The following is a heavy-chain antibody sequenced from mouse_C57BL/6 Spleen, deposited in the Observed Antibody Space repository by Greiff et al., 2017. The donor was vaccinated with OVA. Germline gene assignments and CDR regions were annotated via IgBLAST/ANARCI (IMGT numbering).Heavy chain of an antibody. CDR2: ISYDGSN. J-gene: IGHJ4*01. CDR1: GYSITSGYY. V-gene: IGHV3-6*01. Sequence: VQLKESGPGLVKPSQSLSLTCSVTGYSITSGYYWNWIRQFPGNKLEWMGYISYDGSNNYNPSLKNRISITRDTSKNQFFLKLNSVTTEDTATYYCASGNDYDDAMDYWGQGTSVTVSS. D-gene: IGHD2-4*01. CDR3: ASGNDYDDAMDY.